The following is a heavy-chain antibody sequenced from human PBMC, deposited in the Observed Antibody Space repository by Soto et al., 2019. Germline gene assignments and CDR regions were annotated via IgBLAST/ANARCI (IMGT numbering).Heavy chain of an antibody. CDR1: GFTFSSYA. CDR2: IGGRGDST. Sequence: EVQLLESGGGLVQPGGSLRLSCAASGFTFSSYAMSWVRQAPGKWLEWVSAIGGRGDSTYYADSVKGRFTISRDNSRDTLYLQMNSLRAEDTAVYYCAKDLIYGYNSGRPFDYWGQGTLVTVSS. J-gene: IGHJ4*02. V-gene: IGHV3-23*01. D-gene: IGHD6-19*01. CDR3: AKDLIYGYNSGRPFDY.